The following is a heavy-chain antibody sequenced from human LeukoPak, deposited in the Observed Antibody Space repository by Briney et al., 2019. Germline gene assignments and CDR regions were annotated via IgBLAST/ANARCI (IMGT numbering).Heavy chain of an antibody. V-gene: IGHV3-43*02. CDR1: GCTFHDFA. J-gene: IGHJ3*02. Sequence: GGSLTLTCAVSGCTFHDFAMYWVRPAPGKGLEWVSLISRDGVTTYLATSMKARFTIPRDNSKNSLNLQMSSLRSEDTALYYSAKDRGIWVEVFMPDGFDNWGQGTLVTVSS. D-gene: IGHD2-2*01. CDR3: AKDRGIWVEVFMPDGFDN. CDR2: ISRDGVTT.